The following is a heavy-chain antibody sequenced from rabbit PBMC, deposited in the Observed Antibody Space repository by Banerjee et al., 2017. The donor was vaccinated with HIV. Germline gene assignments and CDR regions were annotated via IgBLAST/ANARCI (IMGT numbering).Heavy chain of an antibody. CDR3: ARDFSAWNL. D-gene: IGHD4-1*01. Sequence: QEQLVESGGGLVQPGGSLTLSCKASGFDFNSYGVTWVRQAPGKGLEWIGIIYPGRGFTDCASWVNGRFTISRTSSTTVTLQMTSLTAADTATYFCARDFSAWNLWGPGTLVTVS. CDR1: GFDFNSYG. J-gene: IGHJ4*01. CDR2: IYPGRGFT. V-gene: IGHV1S39*01.